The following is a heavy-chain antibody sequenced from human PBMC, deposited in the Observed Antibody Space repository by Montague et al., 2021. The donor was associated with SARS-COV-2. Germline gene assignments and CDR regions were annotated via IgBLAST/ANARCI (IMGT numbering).Heavy chain of an antibody. Sequence: SETLSLTCTVSGGSITNNIDYWAWIRQPPGKGLEWIGSIYYTGNTYYKPSLKSRVTISVVTSKNHFTLKLSSVTAAETAVYYCARLKRYFDSSGSPSAFDSWGQGTKVTVSS. V-gene: IGHV4-39*02. J-gene: IGHJ3*01. CDR2: IYYTGNT. CDR1: GGSITNNIDY. D-gene: IGHD3-22*01. CDR3: ARLKRYFDSSGSPSAFDS.